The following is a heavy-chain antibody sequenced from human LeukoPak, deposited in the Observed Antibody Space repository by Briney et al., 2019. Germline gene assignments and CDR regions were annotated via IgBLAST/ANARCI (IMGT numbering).Heavy chain of an antibody. V-gene: IGHV3-53*01. J-gene: IGHJ4*02. CDR2: IYSGGNT. CDR3: ARTPGGSGNLFDY. D-gene: IGHD3-10*01. Sequence: GGSLRLSCAASGFTVSSNYMSWVRQAPGKGLEWVSIIYSGGNTYYADSVKGRFTISRDNSKNTLYLQMNSLRPEDTAVYYCARTPGGSGNLFDYWGQGTLVTVSS. CDR1: GFTVSSNY.